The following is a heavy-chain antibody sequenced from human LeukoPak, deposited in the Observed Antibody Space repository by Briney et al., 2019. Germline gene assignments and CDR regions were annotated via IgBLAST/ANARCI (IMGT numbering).Heavy chain of an antibody. V-gene: IGHV3-23*01. CDR1: GFTFSSYA. CDR3: ASSYSSDWYSRWIDY. J-gene: IGHJ4*02. Sequence: GGSLRLSCAASGFTFSSYAMSWVRQAPGKGLEWVSAFSGSGGSTYYADSVKGRFTISRDNAKKSPDLQMNSLRAEDTAVYYCASSYSSDWYSRWIDYWGQGTLVTVSS. D-gene: IGHD6-19*01. CDR2: FSGSGGST.